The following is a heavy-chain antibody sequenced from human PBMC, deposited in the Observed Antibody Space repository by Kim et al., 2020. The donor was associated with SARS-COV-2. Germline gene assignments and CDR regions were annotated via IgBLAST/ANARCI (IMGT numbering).Heavy chain of an antibody. V-gene: IGHV3-53*01. CDR3: ASGGSSGWTYFAT. D-gene: IGHD6-19*01. J-gene: IGHJ4*02. Sequence: GGSLRLSCAASGFTVSSNSMSWVRQAPGKGLEWVSVFYSGGSTYYADSVKGRFAISRDNSKNTLYLQMNYLGGEETAVYYWASGGSSGWTYFATWGQGTLVTVSS. CDR1: GFTVSSNS. CDR2: FYSGGST.